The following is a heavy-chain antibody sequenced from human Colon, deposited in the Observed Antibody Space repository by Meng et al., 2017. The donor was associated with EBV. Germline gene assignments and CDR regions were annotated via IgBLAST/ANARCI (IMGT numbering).Heavy chain of an antibody. V-gene: IGHV4-34*01. Sequence: QVQLQQWGAGLLKPLVTLSLSCAVYGGSFRGYYWTWIRQPPGKGLEWIGYIHHSGSAYYNPSLKSRVSISVDTSKNQFSLNLNSMTAADTAVYYCASFDHIPRRNYFDYWGQGTLVTVSS. J-gene: IGHJ4*02. CDR3: ASFDHIPRRNYFDY. CDR1: GGSFRGYY. CDR2: IHHSGSA. D-gene: IGHD2-21*01.